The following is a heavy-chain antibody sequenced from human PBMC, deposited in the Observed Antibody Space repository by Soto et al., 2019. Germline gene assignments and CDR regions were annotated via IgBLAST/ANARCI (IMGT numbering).Heavy chain of an antibody. D-gene: IGHD2-21*02. CDR3: ARQRTSVVTQAYFDD. J-gene: IGHJ4*01. Sequence: SETLSLTCTVSGGSINSRRYYWGWIRQSPGKGLEWIGSIYYSGSTYYNPSLKSRVAMSVDTSKNQFSLKLRSVSAADTAVYYCARQRTSVVTQAYFDDWGQGSLVTFSS. V-gene: IGHV4-39*01. CDR2: IYYSGST. CDR1: GGSINSRRYY.